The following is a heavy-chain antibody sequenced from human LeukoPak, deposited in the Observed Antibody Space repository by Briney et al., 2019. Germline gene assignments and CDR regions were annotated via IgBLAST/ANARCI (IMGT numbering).Heavy chain of an antibody. CDR2: ISYDGSNK. Sequence: GGSLRLSCAASGFTFSSYGMHWVRQAPGKGLEWVAVISYDGSNKYYADSVKGRFTISRDNSKNTLYLQMNSLRAEDTAVYYCANRSSWSGISSRYNLDYWGQGTLVTVSS. V-gene: IGHV3-30*18. D-gene: IGHD3-10*02. CDR1: GFTFSSYG. CDR3: ANRSSWSGISSRYNLDY. J-gene: IGHJ4*02.